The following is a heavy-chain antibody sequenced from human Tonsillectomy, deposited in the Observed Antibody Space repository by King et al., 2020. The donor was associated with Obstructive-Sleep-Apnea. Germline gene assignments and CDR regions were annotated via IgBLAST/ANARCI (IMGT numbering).Heavy chain of an antibody. Sequence: QVQLQQWGAGLLRPSETLSLTCAVYGGSFSGYYWSWIRQPPGKGLEWIGEINHSGSTNYNPSLKSRVTISVDTSKNQFSLKLSSVTAADTAVYYCASSFEYCSGGSCREKWFDPWGQGTLVTVSS. J-gene: IGHJ5*02. CDR3: ASSFEYCSGGSCREKWFDP. CDR2: INHSGST. D-gene: IGHD2-15*01. V-gene: IGHV4-34*01. CDR1: GGSFSGYY.